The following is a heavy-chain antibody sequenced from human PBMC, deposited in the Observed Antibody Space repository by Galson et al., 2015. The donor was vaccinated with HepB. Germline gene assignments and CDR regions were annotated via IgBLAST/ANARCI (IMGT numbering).Heavy chain of an antibody. Sequence: SVTVSCKASGSTFTPYDINWVRQANGQGLEWMGWMNPNSGNTGYAQKFQGRVTMTRNTSISTAYMELSSLRSEDTAIYYCARQSGAYHWFDPWGQGTLVTVSS. J-gene: IGHJ5*02. V-gene: IGHV1-8*01. CDR1: GSTFTPYD. CDR3: ARQSGAYHWFDP. CDR2: MNPNSGNT. D-gene: IGHD2-15*01.